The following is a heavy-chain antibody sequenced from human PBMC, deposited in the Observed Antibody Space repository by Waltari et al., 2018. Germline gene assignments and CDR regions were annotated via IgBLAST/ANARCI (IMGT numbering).Heavy chain of an antibody. J-gene: IGHJ4*02. V-gene: IGHV1-2*06. CDR3: ARILYWSGSYYYFDY. CDR2: SNPNSGGT. D-gene: IGHD3-3*01. CDR1: GYTFTGYD. Sequence: QVQLVQAGAEVKKPGASVKVSCKASGYTFTGYDMHRVRQAAGQGLEWLGRSNPNSGGTNYEPKLQGRVTMTRDTSISTAYMELSRLRSDDTAVYYCARILYWSGSYYYFDYWGQGTLVTVSS.